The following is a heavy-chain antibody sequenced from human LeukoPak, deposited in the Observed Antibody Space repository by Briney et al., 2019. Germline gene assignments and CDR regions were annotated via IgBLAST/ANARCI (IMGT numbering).Heavy chain of an antibody. CDR1: GYTFTGYY. CDR2: INPNSGGT. J-gene: IGHJ5*02. Sequence: ASVKVSCKASGYTFTGYYMHWVRQAPGQGLEWMGWINPNSGGTNYAQKFQGRVTMTRDTSISTAYMELSRLRSDDMAVYYCAREGYSSSWPTYYWFDPWGQGTLVTVSS. D-gene: IGHD6-13*01. V-gene: IGHV1-2*02. CDR3: AREGYSSSWPTYYWFDP.